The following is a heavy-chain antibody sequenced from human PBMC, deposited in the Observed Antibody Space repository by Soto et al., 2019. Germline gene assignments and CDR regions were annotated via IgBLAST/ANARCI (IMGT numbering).Heavy chain of an antibody. D-gene: IGHD6-13*01. Sequence: QVQLVESGGGVVQPGRSLRLSCAATGFIFSTYGMHWVRQAPGKGLEWVAVIWYDGSNKYYAESVKGRFIISRDNSKNTLYLQMNSLRAEDTAVYYCARDYSTSWSTRYYFDYWGQGTLVTVSS. CDR1: GFIFSTYG. CDR2: IWYDGSNK. CDR3: ARDYSTSWSTRYYFDY. V-gene: IGHV3-33*01. J-gene: IGHJ4*02.